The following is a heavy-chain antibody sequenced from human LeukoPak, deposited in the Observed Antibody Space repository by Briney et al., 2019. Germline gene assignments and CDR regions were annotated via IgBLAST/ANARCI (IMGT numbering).Heavy chain of an antibody. CDR2: IIPIFGTA. CDR1: GGTFSSYA. CDR3: ATHYDFWSGSTHYYYYMDV. Sequence: ASVKVSCKASGGTFSSYAISWGRQAPGQGLEWMGGIIPIFGTANYAQKFQGRVTITTDESTSTAYMELSSLRSEDTAVYYCATHYDFWSGSTHYYYYMDVWGKGTTVTVSS. J-gene: IGHJ6*03. V-gene: IGHV1-69*05. D-gene: IGHD3-3*01.